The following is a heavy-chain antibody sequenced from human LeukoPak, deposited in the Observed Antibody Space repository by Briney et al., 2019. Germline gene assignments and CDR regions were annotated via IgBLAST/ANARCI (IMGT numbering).Heavy chain of an antibody. CDR3: ARARGDHYSFDY. D-gene: IGHD3-10*01. CDR2: IDPSDSYT. Sequence: GESLKISCKGYGYSFTSYWIIWVRQMPGKGLEWMGRIDPSDSYTNYSPSLQGHVTISADKSISAAYLQWSNLKASDAAMYYCARARGDHYSFDYWGQGTLVTVSS. CDR1: GYSFTSYW. J-gene: IGHJ4*02. V-gene: IGHV5-10-1*01.